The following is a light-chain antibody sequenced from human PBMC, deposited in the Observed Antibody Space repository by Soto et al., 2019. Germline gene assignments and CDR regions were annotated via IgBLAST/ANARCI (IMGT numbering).Light chain of an antibody. CDR2: WAS. CDR3: QQYYSNLYT. Sequence: DIVMTQSPDSLAVSLGERATINCKSSQSVLYSPNNKNYLAWYQQKPGQPPKLLIYWASTRESGVPDRFSGSGSGTDFTLTISSLQAEDVAVYYCQQYYSNLYTFGQGTKLEIK. CDR1: QSVLYSPNNKNY. V-gene: IGKV4-1*01. J-gene: IGKJ2*01.